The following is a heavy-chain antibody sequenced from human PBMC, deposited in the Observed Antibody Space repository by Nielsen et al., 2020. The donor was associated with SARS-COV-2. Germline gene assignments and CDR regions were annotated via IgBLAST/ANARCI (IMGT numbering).Heavy chain of an antibody. V-gene: IGHV3-7*01. J-gene: IGHJ4*02. CDR1: GFTFSSFW. D-gene: IGHD5-12*01. CDR2: INTDGSQK. CDR3: VRDRGTTGYDELDY. Sequence: GGSLRLSCAASGFTFSSFWMGWVRQAPGKGLAWVANINTDGSQKHYVDSVPGRFTISRDNAKNSLSLEMNSLRAEDTAVYFCVRDRGTTGYDELDYWGQGTLVTVSS.